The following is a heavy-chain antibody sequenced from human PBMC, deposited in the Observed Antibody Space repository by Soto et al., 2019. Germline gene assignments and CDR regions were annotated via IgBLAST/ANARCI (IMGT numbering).Heavy chain of an antibody. Sequence: QVQLVESGGGVVQPGRSLRLSCAASGFTFSSYGMHWVRQAPGKGLEWVAVIWYDGTNKYYADSVKGRFTISRDNSKNTLYLQMNSLRAEDTAVYYRVRDGCSGGSCYFFDYWGQGTLVTVSS. CDR3: VRDGCSGGSCYFFDY. J-gene: IGHJ4*02. CDR2: IWYDGTNK. V-gene: IGHV3-33*01. D-gene: IGHD2-15*01. CDR1: GFTFSSYG.